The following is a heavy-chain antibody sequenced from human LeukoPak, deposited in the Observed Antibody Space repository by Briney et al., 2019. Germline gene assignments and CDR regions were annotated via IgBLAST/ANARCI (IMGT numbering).Heavy chain of an antibody. CDR1: GFTFSSFA. J-gene: IGHJ4*02. CDR3: AKEASGYGCYFDY. V-gene: IGHV3-23*01. CDR2: ISDSGGTT. D-gene: IGHD3-10*01. Sequence: PGGSLRLSCAVSGFTFSSFAMSWVRQAPGKGLEWVSVISDSGGTTFYADSVKGRFTISRDNSKNTLYLQMSSLRAEDTAVYYCAKEASGYGCYFDYWGQGTLVTVSS.